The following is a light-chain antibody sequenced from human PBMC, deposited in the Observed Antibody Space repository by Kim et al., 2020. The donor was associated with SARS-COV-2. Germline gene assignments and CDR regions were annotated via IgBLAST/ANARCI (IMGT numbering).Light chain of an antibody. CDR2: GTS. V-gene: IGKV1-39*01. J-gene: IGKJ3*01. Sequence: DIQLTQSPSSLSASVGDRVTITCRASQTISTYLHWYQQKPGKAPRLLISGTSSLQSGVPARFSGSGSGTDFTLTISSLQPDDFATYYCQQSYTAPQFTFGPGTKVDIK. CDR3: QQSYTAPQFT. CDR1: QTISTY.